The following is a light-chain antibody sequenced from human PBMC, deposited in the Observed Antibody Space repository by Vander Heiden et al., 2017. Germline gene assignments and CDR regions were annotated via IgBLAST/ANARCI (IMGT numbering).Light chain of an antibody. V-gene: IGKV4-1*01. CDR3: QQYYNVPRA. CDR2: WAS. CDR1: QSVLNSPNNKNY. J-gene: IGKJ2*01. Sequence: DRVMTLSTHSLAGALGERPTLNCKSSQSVLNSPNNKNYLVWYQQKPGQPPKLLIPWASARESGVPDRFSGSGSGTDFTLTISSLQAEDVAVYYCQQYYNVPRAFGQGTNLEIK.